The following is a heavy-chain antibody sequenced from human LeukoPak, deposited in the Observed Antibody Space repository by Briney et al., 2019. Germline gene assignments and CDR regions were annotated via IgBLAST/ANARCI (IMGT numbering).Heavy chain of an antibody. V-gene: IGHV3-23*01. CDR3: AKARGDSYGHFQY. D-gene: IGHD5-18*01. CDR1: GFIFRSYG. CDR2: ISGSGGST. Sequence: PGGSLRLSCAASGFIFRSYGMSWVRQAPGKGLECVSVISGSGGSTNYADSVKGRLTISRDNSKNTLYLQMNSLRAEDTAVYYCAKARGDSYGHFQYWGQGTLVTASS. J-gene: IGHJ4*02.